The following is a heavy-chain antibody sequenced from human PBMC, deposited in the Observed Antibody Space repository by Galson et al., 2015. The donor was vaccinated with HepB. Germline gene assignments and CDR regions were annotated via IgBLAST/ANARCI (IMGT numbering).Heavy chain of an antibody. V-gene: IGHV1-2*02. CDR2: INPNSGGT. D-gene: IGHD2-15*01. Sequence: SVKVSCKASGYTFTGYYMHWVRQAPGQGLEWMGWINPNSGGTNYAQKLQGRVTMTTDTSTSTAYMELRSLRSDDTAVYYCARTPDCSGGSCYILDYWGQGTLVTVSS. J-gene: IGHJ4*02. CDR3: ARTPDCSGGSCYILDY. CDR1: GYTFTGYY.